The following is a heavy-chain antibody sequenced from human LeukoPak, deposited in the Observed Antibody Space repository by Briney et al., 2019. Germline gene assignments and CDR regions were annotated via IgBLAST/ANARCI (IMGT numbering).Heavy chain of an antibody. Sequence: ASVKVSCKASVYTFTYYYMHWVRQAPGQGLEWMGWINPNSGGTNYAQKFQGRLTMTRDTPISTTYMELSRLRSDDTAVYYCAREGGRQLVRGDAFEIWGQGTMVTVSP. CDR3: AREGGRQLVRGDAFEI. J-gene: IGHJ3*02. CDR1: VYTFTYYY. V-gene: IGHV1-2*02. D-gene: IGHD6-13*01. CDR2: INPNSGGT.